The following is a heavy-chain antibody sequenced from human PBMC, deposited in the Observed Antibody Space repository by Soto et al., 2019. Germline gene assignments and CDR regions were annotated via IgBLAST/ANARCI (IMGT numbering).Heavy chain of an antibody. Sequence: PSETLSLTCTVSGGSISGYYWSWIRQHPGKGLEWIGYIYYSGSTYYNPSLKSRVTISVDTSKNQFSLKLSSVTAADTAVYYCARTPLLWGQGTLVTVSS. CDR1: GGSISGYY. D-gene: IGHD1-26*01. CDR2: IYYSGST. V-gene: IGHV4-59*06. CDR3: ARTPLL. J-gene: IGHJ4*02.